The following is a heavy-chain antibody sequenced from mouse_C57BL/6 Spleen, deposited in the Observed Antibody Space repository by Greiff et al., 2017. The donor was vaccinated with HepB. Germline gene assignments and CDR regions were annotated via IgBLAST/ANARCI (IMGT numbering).Heavy chain of an antibody. CDR1: GFTFSDYG. D-gene: IGHD2-1*01. CDR2: ISSGSSTI. CDR3: ATEGYYCKDYYFDY. Sequence: EVKLVESGGGLVKPGGSLKLSCAASGFTFSDYGMHWVRQAPEKGLEWVAYISSGSSTIYYADTVKGRFTISRDNAKNTLFLQMTSLRSEDTAMYYCATEGYYCKDYYFDYWGQGTTLTVSS. J-gene: IGHJ2*01. V-gene: IGHV5-17*01.